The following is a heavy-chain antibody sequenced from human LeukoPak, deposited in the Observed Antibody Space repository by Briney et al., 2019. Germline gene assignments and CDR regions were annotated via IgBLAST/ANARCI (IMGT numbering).Heavy chain of an antibody. J-gene: IGHJ6*04. CDR2: IYSSGST. CDR3: ARFTYTTRPSDV. CDR1: NGPISVHY. V-gene: IGHV4-4*09. D-gene: IGHD3-16*01. Sequence: SETLPLTCSVSNGPISVHYWSWIPQPPGQTLEWIGYIYSSGSTNYNPSLQSRVTMSVDTSMNQFSLRLSSVTAADTAIYYCARFTYTTRPSDVWGKGTTVTVSS.